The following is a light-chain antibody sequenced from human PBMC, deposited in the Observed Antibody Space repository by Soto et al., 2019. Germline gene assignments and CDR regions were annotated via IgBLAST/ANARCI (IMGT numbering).Light chain of an antibody. J-gene: IGKJ1*01. CDR2: WAS. CDR3: QQYYSTPRT. Sequence: DIVMTQSPDSLPVSLGARATINCKSSQSVLYSSNNKNYLAWYQQKPGQPPKLLIYWASTRESGVPDRFSGSGSGTDFTLTISSLQAGDVAVYYCQQYYSTPRTFGQGTKVEIK. V-gene: IGKV4-1*01. CDR1: QSVLYSSNNKNY.